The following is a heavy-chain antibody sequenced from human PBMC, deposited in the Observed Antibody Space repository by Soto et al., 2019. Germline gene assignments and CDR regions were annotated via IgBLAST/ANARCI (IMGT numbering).Heavy chain of an antibody. J-gene: IGHJ5*02. CDR1: GFIFENFG. CDR3: AKNQGVELVPLATVDWFDP. Sequence: GGSLRLSCAASGFIFENFGISWVRQAPGKGLEWISSISGSGFKKYYADSVKGRFTISRDNSKSTVYLELNNLSAEDTAVYHCAKNQGVELVPLATVDWFDPWGQGSVVTVSS. V-gene: IGHV3-23*01. D-gene: IGHD1-26*01. CDR2: ISGSGFKK.